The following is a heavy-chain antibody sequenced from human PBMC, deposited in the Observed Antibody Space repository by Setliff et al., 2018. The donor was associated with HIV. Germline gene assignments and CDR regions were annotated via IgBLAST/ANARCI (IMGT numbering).Heavy chain of an antibody. Sequence: SETLSLTCAVYGGSFSGYYWSWIRQPPGKGLEWIGEINHSGSTNYKLSLKSRVTISLDTSYNHFSLRVSSVTAADTAVYYCARRSSKTYSTSPLDYWGQGTLVTVSS. J-gene: IGHJ4*02. CDR1: GGSFSGYY. D-gene: IGHD6-6*01. CDR3: ARRSSKTYSTSPLDY. V-gene: IGHV4-34*01. CDR2: INHSGST.